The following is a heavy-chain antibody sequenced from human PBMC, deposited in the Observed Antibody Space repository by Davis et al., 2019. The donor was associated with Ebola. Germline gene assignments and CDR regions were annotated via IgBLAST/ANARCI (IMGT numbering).Heavy chain of an antibody. CDR2: ISGSGGST. D-gene: IGHD5-18*01. Sequence: GGSLRLSCAASGFTFSSYAMSWVRQAPGKGLEWVSAISGSGGSTYYADSVKGRFTISRDNAKNSLYLQMNSLRAEDTAVYYCARDRGYSYGDLDYWGQGTLVTVSS. V-gene: IGHV3-23*01. J-gene: IGHJ4*02. CDR3: ARDRGYSYGDLDY. CDR1: GFTFSSYA.